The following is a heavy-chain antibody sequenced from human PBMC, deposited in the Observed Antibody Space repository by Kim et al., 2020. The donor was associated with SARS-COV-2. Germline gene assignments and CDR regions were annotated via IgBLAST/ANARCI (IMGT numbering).Heavy chain of an antibody. V-gene: IGHV4-34*01. CDR2: GST. CDR3: ARRPTRFDY. Sequence: GSTNYNPSHKIRVTISVDTSKNQFSLKLSSVTAADTAVYYCARRPTRFDYWGQGTLVTVSS. J-gene: IGHJ4*02.